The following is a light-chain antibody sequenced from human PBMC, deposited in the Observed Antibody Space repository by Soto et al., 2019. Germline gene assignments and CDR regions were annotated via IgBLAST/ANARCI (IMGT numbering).Light chain of an antibody. CDR3: QKYNSALLT. Sequence: DIQMTQSPSSLSASVGDRVTITCRASQCISNYLAWYQQKPGKVPKLLIYAASTLQSGVPSRFSGSGSGTDFTLTISSLQPEDVATYYCQKYNSALLTFGGGTKVDIQ. CDR2: AAS. CDR1: QCISNY. J-gene: IGKJ4*01. V-gene: IGKV1-27*01.